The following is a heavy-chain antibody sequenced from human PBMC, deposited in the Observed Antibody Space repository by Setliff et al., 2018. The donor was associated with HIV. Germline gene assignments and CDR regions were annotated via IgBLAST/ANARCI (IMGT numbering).Heavy chain of an antibody. D-gene: IGHD1-26*01. J-gene: IGHJ2*01. CDR3: ARDEAIEGALTYFDL. Sequence: GESLKISCAASGFSFNNYNMNWVRQAPGKGLEWISYISSSGSSIYYGDSVKGRFAISRDNAKNSLCLQLNSLRAEDTAVYYCARDEAIEGALTYFDLWGRGTLVTVSS. CDR1: GFSFNNYN. CDR2: ISSSGSSI. V-gene: IGHV3-48*03.